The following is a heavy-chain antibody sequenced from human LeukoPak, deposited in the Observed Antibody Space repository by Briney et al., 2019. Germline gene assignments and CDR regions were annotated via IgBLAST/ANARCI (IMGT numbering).Heavy chain of an antibody. Sequence: GGSLRLSCAASGFTFSSYAMSWVRQAPGKGLEWVSAISGSGGSTYYADSVKGRFTISRDNSKNTLYLQMNSLRAEDTAVYYCAKDCYSGSYSAWDYWGQGTLVTVSS. V-gene: IGHV3-23*01. J-gene: IGHJ4*02. D-gene: IGHD1-26*01. CDR1: GFTFSSYA. CDR2: ISGSGGST. CDR3: AKDCYSGSYSAWDY.